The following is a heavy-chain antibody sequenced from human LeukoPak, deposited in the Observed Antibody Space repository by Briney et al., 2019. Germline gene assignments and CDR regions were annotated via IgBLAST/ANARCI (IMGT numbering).Heavy chain of an antibody. J-gene: IGHJ4*02. CDR3: ARVLAYSSSSGGSYYFDY. CDR1: GYTFTSYD. CDR2: INPNSGGT. V-gene: IGHV1-2*02. Sequence: GASVKVSCKASGYTFTSYDINWVRQATGQGLEWMGWINPNSGGTNYAQKFQGRVTMTRDTSISTAYMELSRLRSDDTAVYYCARVLAYSSSSGGSYYFDYWGQGTLVTVSS. D-gene: IGHD6-6*01.